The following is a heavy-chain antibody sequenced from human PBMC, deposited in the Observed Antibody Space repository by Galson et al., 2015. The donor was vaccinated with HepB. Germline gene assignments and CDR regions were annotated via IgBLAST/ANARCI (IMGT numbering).Heavy chain of an antibody. CDR1: GFTVSSNY. V-gene: IGHV3-53*01. J-gene: IGHJ4*02. Sequence: SLRLSCAASGFTVSSNYMSWVRQAPGKGLEWVSVIYSGGSTYYADSVKGRFTISRDNAKNLLFLQMNSLRAEDTAVYHCAKIGDYTFNYWGQGTLVTVPS. D-gene: IGHD3-3*01. CDR3: AKIGDYTFNY. CDR2: IYSGGST.